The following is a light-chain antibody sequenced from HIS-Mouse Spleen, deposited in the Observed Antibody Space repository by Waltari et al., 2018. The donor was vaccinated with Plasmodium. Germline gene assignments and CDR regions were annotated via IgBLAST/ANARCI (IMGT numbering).Light chain of an antibody. CDR3: QQSHT. CDR2: AAS. V-gene: IGKV1-39*01. J-gene: IGKJ2*01. CDR1: QSISSY. Sequence: DIQMTQSPFSLSASVGDRVTITCRASQSISSYLNWYQQKPGKAPKLLIYAASSLQSGVPSRFSGSGSGTDFTLTISSLQPEDFATYYCQQSHTFGQGTKLEIK.